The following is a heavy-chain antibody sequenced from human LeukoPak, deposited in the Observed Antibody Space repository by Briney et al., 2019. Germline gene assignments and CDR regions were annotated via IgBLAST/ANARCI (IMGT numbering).Heavy chain of an antibody. CDR3: AREGSGSKSYYYYYYMDV. CDR2: MNPNSGNT. D-gene: IGHD3-22*01. V-gene: IGHV1-8*03. J-gene: IGHJ6*03. Sequence: ASVKVSCKASGYTFTSYDINWVRQATGQGLEWMGWMNPNSGNTGYAQKFQGRATITRNTSISTAYMELSSLRSEDTAVYYCAREGSGSKSYYYYYYMDVWGKGTTVTVSS. CDR1: GYTFTSYD.